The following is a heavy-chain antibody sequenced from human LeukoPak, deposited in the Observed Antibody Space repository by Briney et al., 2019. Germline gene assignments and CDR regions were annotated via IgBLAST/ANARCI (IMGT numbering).Heavy chain of an antibody. CDR3: ARVGGDSAY. D-gene: IGHD4-23*01. CDR2: IYYSGNT. Sequence: PSETLSLTCTVPGGSISSGGYYWSWIRQHPGEGLEWIGYIYYSGNTYYNPSLNSRVTISVDTSKNQFSLKLSSVTAADTAVYYCARVGGDSAYWGQGTLVTVSS. J-gene: IGHJ4*02. V-gene: IGHV4-31*03. CDR1: GGSISSGGYY.